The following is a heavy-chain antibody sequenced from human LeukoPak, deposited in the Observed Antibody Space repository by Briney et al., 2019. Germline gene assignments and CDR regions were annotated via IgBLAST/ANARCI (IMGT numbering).Heavy chain of an antibody. V-gene: IGHV3-48*04. CDR2: ISSSGSTI. J-gene: IGHJ6*04. CDR3: AELGITMIGGV. D-gene: IGHD3-10*02. Sequence: GGALRLSCSASGFTFTTYGMNWVRQAPGKGLEWVSYISSSGSTIYYADSVKGRFTISRDNAKNSLYLQMNSLRAEDTAVYYCAELGITMIGGVWGKGTTVTISS. CDR1: GFTFTTYG.